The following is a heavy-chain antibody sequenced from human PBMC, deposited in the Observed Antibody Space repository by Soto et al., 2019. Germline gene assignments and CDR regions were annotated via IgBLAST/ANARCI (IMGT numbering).Heavy chain of an antibody. Sequence: GGSLRLSCAASGFTFSNYGMSWVRQAPGKGLEWVSALPEIGTNTYYADSVKGRFTISRDNSKNTLFLQINNLRAGDTAVYYCAKEDLLRGYSGYGHFDYWGLGTLVTVSS. CDR3: AKEDLLRGYSGYGHFDY. V-gene: IGHV3-23*01. CDR2: LPEIGTNT. D-gene: IGHD5-12*01. J-gene: IGHJ4*02. CDR1: GFTFSNYG.